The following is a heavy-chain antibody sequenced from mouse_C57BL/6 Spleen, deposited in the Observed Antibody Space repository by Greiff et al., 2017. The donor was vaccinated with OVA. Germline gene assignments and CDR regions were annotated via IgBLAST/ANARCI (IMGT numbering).Heavy chain of an antibody. CDR1: GFSLTSYA. V-gene: IGHV2-9-1*01. J-gene: IGHJ1*03. CDR3: ARNPPITTVVAHWYFDV. D-gene: IGHD1-1*01. Sequence: QVQLKESGPGLVAPSQSLSITCTVSGFSLTSYAISWVRQPPGKGLEWLGVIWTGGGTNYNSALKSRLSISKDNSKSQVFLKMYSLQTDDTARYYCARNPPITTVVAHWYFDVWGTGTTVTVSS. CDR2: IWTGGGT.